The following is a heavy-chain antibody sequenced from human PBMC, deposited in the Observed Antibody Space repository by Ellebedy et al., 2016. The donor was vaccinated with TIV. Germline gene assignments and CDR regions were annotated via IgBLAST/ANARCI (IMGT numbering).Heavy chain of an antibody. D-gene: IGHD3-10*01. Sequence: ASVKVSXXASGYTFTGYYMHWVRQAPGQGLEWMGWINPNSGGTNYAQKFQGWVTMTRDTSISTAYMELSSLRSEDTAVYYCASARGVYDAFDIWGQGTMVTVSS. V-gene: IGHV1-2*04. CDR3: ASARGVYDAFDI. CDR2: INPNSGGT. CDR1: GYTFTGYY. J-gene: IGHJ3*02.